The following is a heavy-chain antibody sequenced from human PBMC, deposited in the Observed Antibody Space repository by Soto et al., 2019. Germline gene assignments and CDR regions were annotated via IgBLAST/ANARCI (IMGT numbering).Heavy chain of an antibody. Sequence: GGSRRLSGTASGMTCSNYAMSGFRRAPRKGLEWVSSISTSGGRPYYADSVKGRFTISRDNSKNTLYLQMNSLRVEDTAVYYCAKDPARYDYVWGTYRYIDHWGQGTLVTVSS. J-gene: IGHJ4*02. V-gene: IGHV3-23*01. D-gene: IGHD3-16*02. CDR1: GMTCSNYA. CDR2: ISTSGGRP. CDR3: AKDPARYDYVWGTYRYIDH.